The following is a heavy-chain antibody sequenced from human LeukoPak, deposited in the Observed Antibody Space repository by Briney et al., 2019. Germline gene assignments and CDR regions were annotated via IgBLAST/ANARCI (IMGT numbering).Heavy chain of an antibody. CDR3: AIDHIAVPQVDS. J-gene: IGHJ4*02. V-gene: IGHV3-23*01. Sequence: GGSLRLSCAASGFTFSSYAMSWVRQAPGKGLEWVSAISGSGGSTYYADSVKGRFTISRDNSKNTLYLQMNSLRAEDTAVYFCAIDHIAVPQVDSWGQGTLVTVSS. CDR1: GFTFSSYA. D-gene: IGHD6-19*01. CDR2: ISGSGGST.